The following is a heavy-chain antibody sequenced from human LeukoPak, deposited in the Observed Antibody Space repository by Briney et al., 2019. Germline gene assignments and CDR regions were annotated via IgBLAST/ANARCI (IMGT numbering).Heavy chain of an antibody. V-gene: IGHV3-64*02. Sequence: PGGSLRLSCVASGFTFSTYVLHWVRQAPGKGLEYVSGISGKGESTYYADSGKGRFTISRDNSKNTLNLKMGILRAEDMAVNYCARSGSGSGSPGGYFDYWGQGILVTVSS. D-gene: IGHD1-26*01. CDR1: GFTFSTYV. CDR3: ARSGSGSGSPGGYFDY. J-gene: IGHJ4*02. CDR2: ISGKGEST.